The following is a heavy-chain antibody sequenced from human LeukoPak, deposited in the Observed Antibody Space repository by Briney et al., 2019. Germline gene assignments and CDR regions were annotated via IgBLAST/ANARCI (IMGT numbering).Heavy chain of an antibody. CDR3: ARDSGTQGPYYYGLDV. J-gene: IGHJ6*02. D-gene: IGHD1-7*01. Sequence: GGSLRLSCAASGSTLSSSWMHWVRQVPGKGLVWVSRISSGGGSRDYADSVKGRFTISRDNAKTTLYLQMNSLRPEDTAVYYCARDSGTQGPYYYGLDVWGQGTTVTVSS. V-gene: IGHV3-74*01. CDR2: ISSGGGSR. CDR1: GSTLSSSW.